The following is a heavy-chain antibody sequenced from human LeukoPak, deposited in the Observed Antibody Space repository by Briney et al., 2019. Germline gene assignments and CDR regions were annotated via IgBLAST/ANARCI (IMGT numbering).Heavy chain of an antibody. CDR3: AKTHDSSGSRLDY. J-gene: IGHJ4*02. CDR1: GFTVSSNY. CDR2: IYSGGST. Sequence: GGSLRLSCAASGFTVSSNYMSWVRQAPGKGLEWISIIYSGGSTYYADSVKGRFTISRDNSKNTLYLQMNSLRAEDTAVYYCAKTHDSSGSRLDYWGQGTLVTVSS. V-gene: IGHV3-53*01. D-gene: IGHD3-22*01.